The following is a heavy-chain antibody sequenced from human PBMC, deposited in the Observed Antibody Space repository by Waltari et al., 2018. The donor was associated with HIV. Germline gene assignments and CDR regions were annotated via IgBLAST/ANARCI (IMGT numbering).Heavy chain of an antibody. CDR2: IFSNEEE. D-gene: IGHD3-9*01. Sequence: QVTLKESGPVVVKPTETLTLTCTVSGFSLSNVRMGVSWIRQPPGKALEGLAHIFSNEEESYTTALKTRLTISKDIFKSQLVLNLTNMDPVDTATYFCARMGGGYDVSTGYNGFDYWGQGILVIVAS. V-gene: IGHV2-26*01. J-gene: IGHJ4*02. CDR1: GFSLSNVRMG. CDR3: ARMGGGYDVSTGYNGFDY.